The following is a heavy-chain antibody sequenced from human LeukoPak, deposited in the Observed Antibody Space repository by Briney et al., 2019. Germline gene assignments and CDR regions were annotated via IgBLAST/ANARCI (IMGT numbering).Heavy chain of an antibody. V-gene: IGHV4-4*07. D-gene: IGHD6-13*01. CDR1: GGSISSYY. Sequence: SETLSLTCTVSGGSISSYYWSWIRQPAGKGLEWIGRIYTSGSTNYNPSLSSRVTMSLDATKNQLSLNLRSVTAADTAVYYCARGVAAAGIPYWGRGTLVTVSS. CDR2: IYTSGST. J-gene: IGHJ4*02. CDR3: ARGVAAAGIPY.